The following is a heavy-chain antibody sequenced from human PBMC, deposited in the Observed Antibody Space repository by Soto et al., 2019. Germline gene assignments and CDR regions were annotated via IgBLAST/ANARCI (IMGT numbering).Heavy chain of an antibody. CDR2: IYYSGSS. Sequence: PSETLSLTCTVSGGSICNYYWSWFRQPPGKGLEWIGYIYYSGSSNYNPSLKSRVSISVDTSKDQFSLKLSSVTAADTAVYYCGRHSSRWPIFDYWGQGSLVTVSS. J-gene: IGHJ4*02. CDR3: GRHSSRWPIFDY. CDR1: GGSICNYY. D-gene: IGHD6-13*01. V-gene: IGHV4-59*08.